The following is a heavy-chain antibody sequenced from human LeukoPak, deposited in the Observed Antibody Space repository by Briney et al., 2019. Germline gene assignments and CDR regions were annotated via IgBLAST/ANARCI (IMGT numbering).Heavy chain of an antibody. CDR1: GGTFSSYA. D-gene: IGHD1-26*01. J-gene: IGHJ3*02. V-gene: IGHV1-69*13. CDR2: IIPIFGTA. CDR3: ARDRSGSYYDAFDI. Sequence: GASVKVSCKASGGTFSSYAISWVRQAPGQGLEWMGGIIPIFGTANYAQKFQGRVTITADESTSTAYMELSSLRSEDTAVYYCARDRSGSYYDAFDIWGQGTVVTVSS.